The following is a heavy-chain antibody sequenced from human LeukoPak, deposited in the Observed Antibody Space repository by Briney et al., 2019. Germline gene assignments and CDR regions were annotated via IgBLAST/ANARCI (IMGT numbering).Heavy chain of an antibody. Sequence: AGGSLRLSCAASGFTFSSYAMSWLREAPGKGLEWVSAISGTGGGTYYADSVKGRFTTSRDNSKNTLYLQMNSLRAEDTAVYYCARLGDNYYYGSGSYFDYWGQGTLVTVSS. J-gene: IGHJ4*02. CDR1: GFTFSSYA. CDR2: ISGTGGGT. CDR3: ARLGDNYYYGSGSYFDY. D-gene: IGHD3-10*01. V-gene: IGHV3-23*01.